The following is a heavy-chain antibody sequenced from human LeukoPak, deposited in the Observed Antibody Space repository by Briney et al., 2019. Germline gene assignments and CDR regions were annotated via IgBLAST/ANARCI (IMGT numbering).Heavy chain of an antibody. V-gene: IGHV3-53*01. CDR2: LYSGGST. CDR3: ARKSASGNYPLDY. J-gene: IGHJ4*02. D-gene: IGHD3-10*01. CDR1: GFTVSSNY. Sequence: GGSLRLSCAVSGFTVSSNYMSWVRQAPGKGLEWVSVLYSGGSTYYADSVKGRFTISRDNAKNTVFLQMSSLRAEDTALYYCARKSASGNYPLDYWGQGTLVTVSS.